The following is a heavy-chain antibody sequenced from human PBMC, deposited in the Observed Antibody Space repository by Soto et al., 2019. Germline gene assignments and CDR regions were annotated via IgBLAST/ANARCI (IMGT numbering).Heavy chain of an antibody. CDR3: ARDARDYYGSGSYYDY. J-gene: IGHJ4*02. V-gene: IGHV1-69*01. Sequence: QVKLVQSGAEVKKPGSSVKVSCKASGGTFSSYAISWVRQAPGQGLEWMGGIIPIFGTANYAQKFQGRVTITADESTSTAYMELSSLRSEDTAVYYCARDARDYYGSGSYYDYWGQGTLVTVSS. CDR1: GGTFSSYA. CDR2: IIPIFGTA. D-gene: IGHD3-10*01.